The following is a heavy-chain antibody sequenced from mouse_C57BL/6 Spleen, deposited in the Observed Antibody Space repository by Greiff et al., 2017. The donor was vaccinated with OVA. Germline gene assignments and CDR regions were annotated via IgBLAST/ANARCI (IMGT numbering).Heavy chain of an antibody. D-gene: IGHD1-1*01. CDR2: ISYDGSN. Sequence: EVKVEESGPGLVKPSQSLSLTCSVTGYSITSGYYWNWIRQFPGNKLEWMGYISYDGSNNYNPSLKNRISITRDTSKNQFFLKLNSVTTEDTATYYCARDRVLRDYYAMDYWGQGTSVTVSS. V-gene: IGHV3-6*01. CDR3: ARDRVLRDYYAMDY. J-gene: IGHJ4*01. CDR1: GYSITSGYY.